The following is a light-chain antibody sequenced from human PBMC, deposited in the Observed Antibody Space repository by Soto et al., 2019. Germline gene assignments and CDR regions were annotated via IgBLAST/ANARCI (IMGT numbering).Light chain of an antibody. J-gene: IGLJ1*01. CDR1: SSDVGGYNH. Sequence: QSALTQPASVSGSPGQSITISCTGTSSDVGGYNHVSWYQQYPGKVPKLLIYNVSHRPSGVSNRFSGSKSGNTASLTLSGLQAEDEADYFCTSSTSGSLYVFGTGTKVTVL. CDR3: TSSTSGSLYV. CDR2: NVS. V-gene: IGLV2-14*03.